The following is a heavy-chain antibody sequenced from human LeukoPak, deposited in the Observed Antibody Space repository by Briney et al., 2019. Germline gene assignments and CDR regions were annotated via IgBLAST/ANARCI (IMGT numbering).Heavy chain of an antibody. CDR1: GGSIGSYY. CDR3: ARHRGYLDYYYGMDV. V-gene: IGHV4-59*08. J-gene: IGHJ6*02. D-gene: IGHD5-12*01. CDR2: INYSGTT. Sequence: SETLSLTCTVSGGSIGSYYWSWIRQPPGKGPEWIGYINYSGTTNYNPSLKSRVSMSVDTSKNQFSLKLSSVTAADTAVYYCARHRGYLDYYYGMDVWGQGSTVTVSS.